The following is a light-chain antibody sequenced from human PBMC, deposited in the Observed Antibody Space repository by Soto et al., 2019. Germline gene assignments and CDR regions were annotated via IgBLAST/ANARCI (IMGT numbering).Light chain of an antibody. CDR2: KAC. CDR3: QHDSSYPRT. Sequence: DIQMTQSPSTLSGSPGDRVTISCRASHTISSWLALYQQKPGKPPKLLFYKACTFKSGVQSRFSGSGSGTEFTLTISRLQPDYVATYYCQHDSSYPRTFGQGTKVDI. CDR1: HTISSW. V-gene: IGKV1-5*03. J-gene: IGKJ1*01.